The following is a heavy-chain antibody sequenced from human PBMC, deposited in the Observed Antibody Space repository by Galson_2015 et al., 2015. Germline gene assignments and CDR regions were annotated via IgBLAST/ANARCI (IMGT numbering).Heavy chain of an antibody. J-gene: IGHJ6*02. CDR3: TSGYSSSWFDHYYYGMDV. Sequence: SVKVSCKASGGTFSSYTISWVRQAPGQGLEWMGRIIPILGIANYAQKFQGRVTITADKSTSTAYMELSSLRSEDTAMYYCTSGYSSSWFDHYYYGMDVWGQGTTVTVSS. CDR1: GGTFSSYT. D-gene: IGHD6-13*01. V-gene: IGHV1-69*02. CDR2: IIPILGIA.